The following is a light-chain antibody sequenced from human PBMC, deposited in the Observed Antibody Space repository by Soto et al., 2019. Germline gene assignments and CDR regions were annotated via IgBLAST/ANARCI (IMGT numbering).Light chain of an antibody. CDR3: QQRSNWPLT. J-gene: IGKJ4*01. CDR2: GAS. Sequence: EIVLTQSPGTLSLSPGERASLSCRASQSVRSSSLAWYQQKPGQPPRLLIYGASSRATGIPDRFSGSGSGTDFTLTISSLEPEDFAVYYCQQRSNWPLTCGGGTKVDIK. V-gene: IGKV3D-20*02. CDR1: QSVRSSS.